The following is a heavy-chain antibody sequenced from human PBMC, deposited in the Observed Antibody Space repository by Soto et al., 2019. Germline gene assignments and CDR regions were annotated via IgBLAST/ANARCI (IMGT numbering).Heavy chain of an antibody. CDR1: GYSFTSYW. CDR2: IYPGDSDT. D-gene: IGHD2-2*01. CDR3: ARDIVVVPAAKRDYYYYGMDV. Sequence: GESLKISCKGSGYSFTSYWIGWVRQMPVKGLEWVGIIYPGDSDTRYSPSFQGQVTISADKSISTAYLQWSSLKASDTAMYYCARDIVVVPAAKRDYYYYGMDVWGQGTTVTVSS. J-gene: IGHJ6*02. V-gene: IGHV5-51*01.